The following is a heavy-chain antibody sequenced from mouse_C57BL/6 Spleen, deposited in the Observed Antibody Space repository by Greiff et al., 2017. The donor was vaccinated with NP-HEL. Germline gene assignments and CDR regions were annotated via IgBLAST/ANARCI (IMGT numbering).Heavy chain of an antibody. CDR3: ARGYGNWGYFDV. CDR1: GFTFSDYY. CDR2: INYDGSSP. D-gene: IGHD2-1*01. J-gene: IGHJ1*03. V-gene: IGHV5-16*01. Sequence: EVKLVESEGGLVQPGSSMKLSCTASGFTFSDYYMAWVRQVPEKGLEWVANINYDGSSPYYLDSLKSRFIISRDNAKNILYLQMSSLKSEDTATYYCARGYGNWGYFDVWGTGTTVTVSS.